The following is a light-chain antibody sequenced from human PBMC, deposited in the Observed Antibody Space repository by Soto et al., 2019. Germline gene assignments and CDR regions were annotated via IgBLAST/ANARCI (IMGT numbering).Light chain of an antibody. J-gene: IGKJ1*01. CDR3: QQHSNSSWGT. CDR2: GAS. CDR1: QSVSSSY. V-gene: IGKV3D-20*02. Sequence: EIVLTQSPGTVSLSPGERATLSCRASQSVSSSYLAWYQQKPGQAPRLLIYGASSRATGIPDRFSGSGSGTDFTLTISSLEPEDFAVYYCQQHSNSSWGTFGQGTMVDIK.